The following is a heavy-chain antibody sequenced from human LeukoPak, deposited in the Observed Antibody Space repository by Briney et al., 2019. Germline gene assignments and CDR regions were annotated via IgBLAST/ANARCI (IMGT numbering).Heavy chain of an antibody. V-gene: IGHV6-1*01. D-gene: IGHD2-15*01. CDR1: GDSVSSNSAA. CDR2: TYYRSKWYN. CDR3: ARESWDIEGYNWFDP. J-gene: IGHJ5*02. Sequence: SQTLSLTRAISGDSVSSNSAAWNWIRQSPSRGLEWLGKTYYRSKWYNDYAVSVKSRITINPDTSKNQFSLQLNSVTPEDTAVYYCARESWDIEGYNWFDPWGQGTLVTVSS.